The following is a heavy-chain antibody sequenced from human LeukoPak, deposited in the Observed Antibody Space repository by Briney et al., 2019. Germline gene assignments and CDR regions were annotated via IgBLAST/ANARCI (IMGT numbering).Heavy chain of an antibody. CDR2: ISSSGSTI. J-gene: IGHJ4*02. Sequence: GGSLRLSCAASGFTFSNYEMIWVRQSPGKGLEWVSFISSSGSTIYYADSVKGRFTISRDNAKNSLFLQMNSLRAEDTAVYYCATSYYDFLTGYAYFDYWGQGTLVTVSS. CDR1: GFTFSNYE. V-gene: IGHV3-48*03. D-gene: IGHD3-9*01. CDR3: ATSYYDFLTGYAYFDY.